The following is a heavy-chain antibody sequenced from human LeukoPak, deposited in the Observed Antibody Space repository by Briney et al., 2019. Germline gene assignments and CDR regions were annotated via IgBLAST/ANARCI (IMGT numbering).Heavy chain of an antibody. CDR3: AKDESGIAVANFDY. D-gene: IGHD6-19*01. CDR1: GFTFSSYG. Sequence: PGRSLRLSCAASGFTFSSYGTHWVRQAPGKGLEWVAVISYDGSNKYYADSVKGRFTISRDNSKNTLYLQMNSLRAEDTAVYYCAKDESGIAVANFDYWGQGTLVTVSS. CDR2: ISYDGSNK. J-gene: IGHJ4*02. V-gene: IGHV3-30*18.